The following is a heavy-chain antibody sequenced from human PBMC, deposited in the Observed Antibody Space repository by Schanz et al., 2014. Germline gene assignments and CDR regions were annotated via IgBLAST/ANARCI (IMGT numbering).Heavy chain of an antibody. CDR3: AKQIHCDILTVTRN. V-gene: IGHV3-23*01. D-gene: IGHD3-9*01. CDR1: GFTFTTHS. CDR2: ISGSGGST. J-gene: IGHJ4*02. Sequence: DVQLLESGGGLVQPGGSLRLSCAASGFTFTTHSMTWVRQAPGKGLEWVSGISGSGGSTYYADSVKGRFTISRDNSKTTLSLQMNSLRAEDTAVYYCAKQIHCDILTVTRNWGQGTLVTVSS.